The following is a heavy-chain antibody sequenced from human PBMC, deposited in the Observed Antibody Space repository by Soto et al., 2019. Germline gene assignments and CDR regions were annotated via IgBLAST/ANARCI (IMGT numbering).Heavy chain of an antibody. CDR3: AKAPNYYDSSGPSPFDY. Sequence: PGGSLRVSCAAAGFTFSSYARSWVSKATGKGLEWVSAISGSGGSTYYADSVKGRFTISRDNSKNTLYLQMNSLRAEDTAVYYCAKAPNYYDSSGPSPFDYWGQGTLVTVSS. V-gene: IGHV3-23*01. CDR2: ISGSGGST. D-gene: IGHD3-22*01. CDR1: GFTFSSYA. J-gene: IGHJ4*02.